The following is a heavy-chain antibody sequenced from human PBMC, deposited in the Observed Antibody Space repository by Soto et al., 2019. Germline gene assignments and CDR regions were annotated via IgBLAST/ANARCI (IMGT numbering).Heavy chain of an antibody. CDR3: ALLRWSGRVEDY. V-gene: IGHV1-69*02. J-gene: IGHJ4*02. Sequence: QVQLVQSGAEVKKPGSSVKVSCKASGGTFSSYTISWVRQAPGQGLEWMGRIIPILGIANYAQKFQGRVTITADKSTSTAYMELSSLRSEDTAVYYYALLRWSGRVEDYWGQGTLVTVSS. CDR2: IIPILGIA. D-gene: IGHD2-15*01. CDR1: GGTFSSYT.